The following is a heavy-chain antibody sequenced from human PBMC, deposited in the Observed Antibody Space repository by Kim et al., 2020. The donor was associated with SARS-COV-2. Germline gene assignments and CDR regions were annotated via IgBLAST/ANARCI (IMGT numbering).Heavy chain of an antibody. CDR2: ISYDGSNK. CDR1: GFTFSSYA. V-gene: IGHV3-30*04. CDR3: ARGGDIVATSSYYYYGM. J-gene: IGHJ6*01. Sequence: GGSLRLSCAASGFTFSSYAMHWVRQAPGKGLEWVAVISYDGSNKYYADSVKGRFTISRDNSKNTLYLQMNSLRAEDTAVYYCARGGDIVATSSYYYYGM. D-gene: IGHD5-12*01.